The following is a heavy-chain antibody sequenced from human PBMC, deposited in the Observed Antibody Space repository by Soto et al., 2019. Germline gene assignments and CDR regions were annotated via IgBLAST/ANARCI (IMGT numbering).Heavy chain of an antibody. V-gene: IGHV3-13*01. D-gene: IGHD3-10*01. CDR2: IGTAGDT. CDR1: GFTFSSYA. Sequence: PGGSLRLSCAASGFTFSSYAMSWVRQAPGKGLEWVSAIGTAGDTYYPGSVKGRFTISRENAKNSLYLQMNSLRAGDTAVYYCAREDRDYGSGRGSYGMDVWGQGTTVTVSS. J-gene: IGHJ6*02. CDR3: AREDRDYGSGRGSYGMDV.